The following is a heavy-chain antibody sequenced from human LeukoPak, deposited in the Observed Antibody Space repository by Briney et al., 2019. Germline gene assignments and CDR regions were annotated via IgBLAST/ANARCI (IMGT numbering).Heavy chain of an antibody. D-gene: IGHD3-22*01. Sequence: GGSLRLSCAASGFTFSDYYMSWIRQAPGKGLEWVSYISSSGSTIYYADSVKGRFTISRDNAKNSLYLQMNSLRAGDTALYYCAKDIYYDSSGYLDYWGQGTLVTVSS. CDR1: GFTFSDYY. CDR3: AKDIYYDSSGYLDY. CDR2: ISSSGSTI. V-gene: IGHV3-11*01. J-gene: IGHJ4*02.